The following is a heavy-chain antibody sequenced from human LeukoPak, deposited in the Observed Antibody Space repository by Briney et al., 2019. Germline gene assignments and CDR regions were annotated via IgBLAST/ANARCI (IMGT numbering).Heavy chain of an antibody. Sequence: ASVKVSCRASAYTFTSYDINWVRQATGQGIERKGWMNPNSGNTGYAQKFQGRVTMTRNTSISTAYMELSSLRSEDTAVYYCARGAPGSYCSGGSCPYFDYWGQGTLISVSS. V-gene: IGHV1-8*01. CDR2: MNPNSGNT. CDR3: ARGAPGSYCSGGSCPYFDY. D-gene: IGHD2-15*01. J-gene: IGHJ4*02. CDR1: AYTFTSYD.